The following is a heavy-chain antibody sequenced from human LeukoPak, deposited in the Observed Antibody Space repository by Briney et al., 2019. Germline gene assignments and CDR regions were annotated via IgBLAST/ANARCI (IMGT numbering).Heavy chain of an antibody. Sequence: SETLSLTCTVSGGSISGYYWSWIRQPPGKRLELIGYIYYSGSTNYNPSLKSRVTISVDTSKNQLSLKLSSVTAADTAVYYCARVLLMTGAFDYWGQGTLVTVSS. D-gene: IGHD3-9*01. CDR3: ARVLLMTGAFDY. J-gene: IGHJ4*02. CDR2: IYYSGST. V-gene: IGHV4-59*01. CDR1: GGSISGYY.